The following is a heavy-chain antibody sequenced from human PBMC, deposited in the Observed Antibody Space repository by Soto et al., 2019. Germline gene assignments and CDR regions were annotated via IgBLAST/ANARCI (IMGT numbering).Heavy chain of an antibody. CDR2: IIPIFGTA. CDR3: ARDGDYGDYYYYYYGMDV. CDR1: GGTFSSYA. Sequence: SVTVSCKASGGTFSSYAISWVRQAPGQGLEWMGGIIPIFGTANYAQKFQGRVTITADESTSTAYMELSSLRSEDTAVYYCARDGDYGDYYYYYYGMDVWGQGTTVTVSS. D-gene: IGHD4-17*01. V-gene: IGHV1-69*13. J-gene: IGHJ6*02.